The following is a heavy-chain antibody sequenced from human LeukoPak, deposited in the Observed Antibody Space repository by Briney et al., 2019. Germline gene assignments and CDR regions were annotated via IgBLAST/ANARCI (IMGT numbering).Heavy chain of an antibody. CDR2: IYSGGST. CDR3: ARSLGGAVTTEAFDY. J-gene: IGHJ4*02. Sequence: PGGSLRLSCAASGFTVSSNYMGWVRQAPGKGLEWVSVIYSGGSTYYADSVKGRFTISRDNSKNTLYLQMNSLRAEDTAVYYCARSLGGAVTTEAFDYWGQGTLVTVSS. V-gene: IGHV3-53*01. CDR1: GFTVSSNY. D-gene: IGHD4-17*01.